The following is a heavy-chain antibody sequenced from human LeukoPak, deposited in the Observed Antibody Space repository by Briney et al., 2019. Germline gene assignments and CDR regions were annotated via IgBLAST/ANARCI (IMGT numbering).Heavy chain of an antibody. CDR2: IKQDGNEK. CDR1: GFTFSSYW. Sequence: GGSLRLSCAASGFTFSSYWMSWVRQAPGKGLEWVANIKQDGNEKYFVDSVKGRFTISRDNAKNSLYLQMNSLRAEDTAVYYCAKDSDSSSPPFDYWGQGTLVTVSS. J-gene: IGHJ4*02. D-gene: IGHD6-6*01. V-gene: IGHV3-7*01. CDR3: AKDSDSSSPPFDY.